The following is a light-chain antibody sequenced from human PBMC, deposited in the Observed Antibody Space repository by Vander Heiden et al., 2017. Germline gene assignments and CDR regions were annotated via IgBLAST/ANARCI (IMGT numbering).Light chain of an antibody. CDR3: QQYDNLPLT. CDR1: QDISNY. V-gene: IGKV1-33*01. Sequence: DIQMTQSPSSLSSSVGDRVTITCQPGQDISNYLNWYQQKPGKAPKLLIYDASNLETGVPSRFSGSGSGTDFTFTISRLQPEDIATYYCQQYDNLPLTFGGGTKVEIK. J-gene: IGKJ4*01. CDR2: DAS.